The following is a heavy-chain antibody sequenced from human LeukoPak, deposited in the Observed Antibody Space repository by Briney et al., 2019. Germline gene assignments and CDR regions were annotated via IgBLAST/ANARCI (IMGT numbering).Heavy chain of an antibody. Sequence: PSQTPSLTPAVYGGSFSAYYCGWIRHPPRKGQEWSGEINYRRSTHYNPSLKSRVTISVDTSKNQFSLKLSSVTAADTAVYYCARGRRYYDFWSGCGNTYYYYYMDVWGKGTTVTVSS. D-gene: IGHD3-3*01. CDR2: INYRRST. J-gene: IGHJ6*03. V-gene: IGHV4-34*01. CDR1: GGSFSAYY. CDR3: ARGRRYYDFWSGCGNTYYYYYMDV.